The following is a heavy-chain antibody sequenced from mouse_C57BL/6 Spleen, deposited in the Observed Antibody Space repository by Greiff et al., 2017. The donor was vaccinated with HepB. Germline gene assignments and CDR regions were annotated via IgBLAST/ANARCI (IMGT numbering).Heavy chain of an antibody. CDR2: ISSGGDYI. D-gene: IGHD1-1*01. CDR1: GFTFSSYA. Sequence: EVQRVESGEGLVKPGGSLKLSCAASGFTFSSYAMSWVRQTPEKRLEWVAYISSGGDYIYYADTVTGRFTISRDNARNTLYLQMSSLKSEDTAMYYCTRDNYYGSSSYYAMDYWGQGTSVTVSS. V-gene: IGHV5-9-1*02. CDR3: TRDNYYGSSSYYAMDY. J-gene: IGHJ4*01.